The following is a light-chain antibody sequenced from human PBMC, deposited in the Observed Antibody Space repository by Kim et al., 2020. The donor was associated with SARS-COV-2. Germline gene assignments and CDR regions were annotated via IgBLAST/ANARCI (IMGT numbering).Light chain of an antibody. J-gene: IGLJ2*01. CDR1: KLGEKY. Sequence: SYELTQPPSVSVSPGQTVTLTCSGDKLGEKYSCWYQQRSGQSPRLLIYQDFKRPSGIPERFSGSNFGNTATLTISGTQTVDEADYYCQAWDSGTVVFGGGTQLTVL. CDR2: QDF. V-gene: IGLV3-1*01. CDR3: QAWDSGTVV.